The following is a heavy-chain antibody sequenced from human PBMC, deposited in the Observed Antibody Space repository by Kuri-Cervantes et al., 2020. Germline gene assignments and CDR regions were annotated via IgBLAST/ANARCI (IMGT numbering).Heavy chain of an antibody. D-gene: IGHD5-18*01. Sequence: ESLKISCAAYGGSFSGYYWSWIRQPPGKGLEWIGEISHTGSTNYSPSLKSPVTISVDSSKKQFSLKLTSVTAADTAVYYCARDRVGGYSYGPAPYWGQGTLVTVSS. V-gene: IGHV4-34*01. CDR3: ARDRVGGYSYGPAPY. J-gene: IGHJ4*02. CDR2: ISHTGST. CDR1: GGSFSGYY.